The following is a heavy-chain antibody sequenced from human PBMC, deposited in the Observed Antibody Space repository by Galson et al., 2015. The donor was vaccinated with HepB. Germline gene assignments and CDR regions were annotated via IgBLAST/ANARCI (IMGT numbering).Heavy chain of an antibody. CDR1: GYSFTSYW. V-gene: IGHV5-10-1*01. Sequence: QSGAEVKKPGESLRISCKGSGYSFTSYWISWVRQMPGKGLEWMGRIDPSDSYTNYSPSFQGHVTISADKSISTAYLQWSSLKASDTSMYYCARTSIAARPYYYYGMDVWGQGTTVTVSS. J-gene: IGHJ6*02. D-gene: IGHD6-6*01. CDR3: ARTSIAARPYYYYGMDV. CDR2: IDPSDSYT.